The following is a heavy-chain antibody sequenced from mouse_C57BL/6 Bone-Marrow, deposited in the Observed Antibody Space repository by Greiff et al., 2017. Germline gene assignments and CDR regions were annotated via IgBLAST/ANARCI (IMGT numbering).Heavy chain of an antibody. J-gene: IGHJ4*01. CDR1: GFTFSDFY. Sequence: EVQGVESGGGLVQSGRSLRLSCATSGFTFSDFYMEWVRQAPGQGLEWIAASRNKANDSTTEYSATVKGRFIVYRATSPSILYLLMNALVAEDTAIYYCARDACYDYCAMDYWGQGTSVTVSS. CDR2: SRNKANDSTT. CDR3: ARDACYDYCAMDY. V-gene: IGHV7-1*01.